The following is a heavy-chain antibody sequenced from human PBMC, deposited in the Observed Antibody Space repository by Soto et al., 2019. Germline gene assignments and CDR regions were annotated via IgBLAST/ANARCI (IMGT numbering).Heavy chain of an antibody. J-gene: IGHJ6*02. CDR3: ARTRSFTLGFYYDGMDV. V-gene: IGHV5-51*01. Sequence: GESLKISCHGSGYRFASYWIGWVRQMPGKDLEWMGIIYPGDSDTRYSPSIQGQVTISADKSLRTAYLQWTSLKASDTALYYCARTRSFTLGFYYDGMDVWGQGTTVTVSS. CDR2: IYPGDSDT. D-gene: IGHD6-6*01. CDR1: GYRFASYW.